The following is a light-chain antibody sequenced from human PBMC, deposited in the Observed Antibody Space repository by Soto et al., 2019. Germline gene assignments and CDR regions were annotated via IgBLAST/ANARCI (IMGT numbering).Light chain of an antibody. J-gene: IGLJ2*01. V-gene: IGLV1-51*01. CDR2: DNN. Sequence: QSVLTQSPSVSAAPGQQVTISCSGSSSNIGNNYVSWYQQLLGTAPKLLIYDNNKRPSGIPDRFSGSKSGTSGTLDITGLQTGDEADYYCATWDGSLPGEVFGGGTKLTVL. CDR3: ATWDGSLPGEV. CDR1: SSNIGNNY.